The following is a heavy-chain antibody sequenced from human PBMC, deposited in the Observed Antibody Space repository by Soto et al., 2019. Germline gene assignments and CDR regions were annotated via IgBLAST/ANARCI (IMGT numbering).Heavy chain of an antibody. CDR2: TYYRSKWYN. V-gene: IGHV6-1*01. J-gene: IGHJ5*02. D-gene: IGHD6-13*01. CDR1: GDSVSSNSAA. Sequence: SPTLSLTCAISGDSVSSNSAAWNWIRQSPSRGLEWLGRTYYRSKWYNDYAVSVKSRITINPDTSKNQFSLQLNSVTPEDTAVYYCASGRIAAAGHNWFDPWGQGTLVTVSS. CDR3: ASGRIAAAGHNWFDP.